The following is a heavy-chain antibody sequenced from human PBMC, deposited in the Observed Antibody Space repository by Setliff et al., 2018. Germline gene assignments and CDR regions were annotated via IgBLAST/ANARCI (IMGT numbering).Heavy chain of an antibody. CDR2: INHSGST. J-gene: IGHJ5*02. V-gene: IGHV4-34*01. Sequence: SETLSLTCAVYGGSFSGYYWSWIRQPPGKGLEWIGEINHSGSTNSNPSLKSRVTISVDTSKNQFSLKLSAVTAADTAVYYCARDRFRGLHSTPRWFDPWGQGTLVTVSS. CDR3: ARDRFRGLHSTPRWFDP. D-gene: IGHD4-4*01. CDR1: GGSFSGYY.